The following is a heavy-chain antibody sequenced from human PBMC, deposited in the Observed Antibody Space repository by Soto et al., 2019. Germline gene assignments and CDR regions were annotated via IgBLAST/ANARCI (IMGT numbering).Heavy chain of an antibody. CDR3: VSLSYYDFWSGPEASPGMDV. V-gene: IGHV3-33*01. D-gene: IGHD3-3*01. J-gene: IGHJ6*02. CDR1: GFTFSSYG. CDR2: IWYDGSNK. Sequence: GGSLRLSCAASGFTFSSYGMHWVRQAPGKGLEWVAVIWYDGSNKYYADSVKGRFTISRDNSKNTLYLQMNSLRAEDTAVYYCVSLSYYDFWSGPEASPGMDVWGQGTTVTVSS.